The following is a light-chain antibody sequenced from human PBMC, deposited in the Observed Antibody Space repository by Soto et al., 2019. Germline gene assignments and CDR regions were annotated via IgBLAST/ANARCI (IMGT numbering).Light chain of an antibody. CDR2: AAS. Sequence: DIQLTQSPSSLSASVGDRVSISCRASQSISKYLNWYQQKPGKAPKVLIFAASRLQSGAPPRFSGSGSGADFTLSISSLQSEDFATYYCQRSYTRTFGQGTKVEI. CDR3: QRSYTRT. V-gene: IGKV1-39*01. CDR1: QSISKY. J-gene: IGKJ1*01.